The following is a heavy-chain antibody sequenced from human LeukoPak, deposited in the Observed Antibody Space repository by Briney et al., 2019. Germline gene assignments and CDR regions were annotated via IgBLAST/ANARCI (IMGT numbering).Heavy chain of an antibody. CDR1: GFTFDDYA. V-gene: IGHV3-9*03. Sequence: PGGSLRLSCAASGFTFDDYAMHWVRQAPGKGLEWVSGISWNSDSIGYADSVKGRFTISRDNAKNSLYLQMNSLKAEDMASYYCAKDKYSSGRSTCFDYWGQGTLVTVSS. CDR3: AKDKYSSGRSTCFDY. J-gene: IGHJ4*02. D-gene: IGHD6-19*01. CDR2: ISWNSDSI.